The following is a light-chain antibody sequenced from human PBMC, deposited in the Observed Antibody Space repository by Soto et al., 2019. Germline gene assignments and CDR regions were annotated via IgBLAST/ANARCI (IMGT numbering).Light chain of an antibody. CDR1: QSVSSN. CDR2: DAS. CDR3: QQYNTWPWT. Sequence: EIVMTQSPGTLSVSPGERATLSCRASQSVSSNLAWYQQKPGQAPRLLISDASTRATGVPARFSGSGSGTEFILTISSLQSEDSATYYCQQYNTWPWTFGQGTKVDIK. J-gene: IGKJ1*01. V-gene: IGKV3-15*01.